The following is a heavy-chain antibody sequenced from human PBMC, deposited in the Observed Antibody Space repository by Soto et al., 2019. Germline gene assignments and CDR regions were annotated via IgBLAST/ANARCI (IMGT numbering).Heavy chain of an antibody. CDR1: GFTVSSNY. J-gene: IGHJ6*02. D-gene: IGHD6-19*01. Sequence: GGSLRLSCAASGFTVSSNYMSWVRQAPGKGLEWVSVIYSGGSTYYADSVKGRFTISRDNSKNTRYLQMNSLRAEDTAVYYCARDGTAVAANEDYYYYYGMDVWGQGTTVTVSS. V-gene: IGHV3-53*01. CDR3: ARDGTAVAANEDYYYYYGMDV. CDR2: IYSGGST.